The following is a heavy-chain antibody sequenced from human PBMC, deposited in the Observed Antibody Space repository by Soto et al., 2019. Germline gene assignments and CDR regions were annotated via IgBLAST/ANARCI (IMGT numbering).Heavy chain of an antibody. Sequence: PGGSLRLSCAASGFTFSSYAMSWVRQAPGKGLEWVSAISSSSSYIYYADSVKGRFTISRDNAKNSLYLQMNSLRAEDTAVYYCARNGKGGYYYYGMDVWGQGTTVTVSS. D-gene: IGHD1-1*01. CDR1: GFTFSSYA. V-gene: IGHV3-21*01. CDR3: ARNGKGGYYYYGMDV. J-gene: IGHJ6*02. CDR2: ISSSSSYI.